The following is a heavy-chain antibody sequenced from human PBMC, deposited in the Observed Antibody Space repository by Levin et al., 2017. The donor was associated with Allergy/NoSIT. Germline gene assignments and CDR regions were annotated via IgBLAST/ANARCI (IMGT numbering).Heavy chain of an antibody. CDR3: AKDRTSNWAIDS. Sequence: LSLTCAASGFTFSRSGMHWVRQAPGKGLEWVAVISHDGSDEHYVDSVKGRFTISRDNSKNTVYLQMNSLRAEDTAVYYCAKDRTSNWAIDSWGQGTLVIVSS. J-gene: IGHJ4*02. CDR2: ISHDGSDE. D-gene: IGHD2-2*01. CDR1: GFTFSRSG. V-gene: IGHV3-30*18.